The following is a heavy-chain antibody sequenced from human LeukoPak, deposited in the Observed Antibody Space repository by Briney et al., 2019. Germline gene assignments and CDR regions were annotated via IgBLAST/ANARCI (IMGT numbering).Heavy chain of an antibody. V-gene: IGHV4-61*02. CDR1: GGSISSRGYY. J-gene: IGHJ6*03. Sequence: SQTLSLTCTVSGGSISSRGYYWSWIRQPAGKGLEWIGRIYASGSTNYNPSLKSRVSISVDTSKIQFSLKLSSVTAADTAVYYCAREYSFGSGYYYYMDVWGKGTTVTVSS. CDR3: AREYSFGSGYYYYMDV. D-gene: IGHD5-18*01. CDR2: IYASGST.